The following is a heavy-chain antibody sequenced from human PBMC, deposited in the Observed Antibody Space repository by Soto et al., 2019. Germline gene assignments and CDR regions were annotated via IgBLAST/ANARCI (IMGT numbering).Heavy chain of an antibody. Sequence: PGGSLRLSCAASGFTFSDYNMNWVRQTPGKGLEWVSYISSSSSTVYYADSVKGRFTISRDNAKNSLYLQMKSLRDEDTAVYYCERDAHSDGYRYHFDPWGQGTLVTVSS. CDR1: GFTFSDYN. D-gene: IGHD5-18*01. CDR3: ERDAHSDGYRYHFDP. V-gene: IGHV3-48*02. CDR2: ISSSSSTV. J-gene: IGHJ5*02.